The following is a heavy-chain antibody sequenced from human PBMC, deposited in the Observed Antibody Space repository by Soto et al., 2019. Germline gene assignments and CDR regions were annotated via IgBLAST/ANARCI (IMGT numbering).Heavy chain of an antibody. J-gene: IGHJ4*02. V-gene: IGHV3-30*18. CDR3: AKDRGALRWSEEHYYFDY. D-gene: IGHD4-17*01. CDR1: GFTFSNYN. CDR2: ILYDGTKK. Sequence: PGGSLRLSCVASGFTFSNYNMNWVRQAPGKGLEWVAVILYDGTKKYYADSMKGRFTISRDNSKNTLYLQMNSLRAEDTAVYYCAKDRGALRWSEEHYYFDYWGQGTLVTVSS.